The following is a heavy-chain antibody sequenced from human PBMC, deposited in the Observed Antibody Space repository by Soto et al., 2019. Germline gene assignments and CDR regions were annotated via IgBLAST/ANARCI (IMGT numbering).Heavy chain of an antibody. D-gene: IGHD2-21*02. Sequence: QVQLQESGPGLVKTSETLSLTCSVSGGSIGSYSWNWIRQPPGKGLEWIGYTYDSGSTKYKPSLKSRVSISADTSRNQCSLKLRSVTAADTAVYYCAREPRQGDRIYYFDYWGQGTLVTVSS. CDR1: GGSIGSYS. J-gene: IGHJ4*02. CDR3: AREPRQGDRIYYFDY. V-gene: IGHV4-59*01. CDR2: TYDSGST.